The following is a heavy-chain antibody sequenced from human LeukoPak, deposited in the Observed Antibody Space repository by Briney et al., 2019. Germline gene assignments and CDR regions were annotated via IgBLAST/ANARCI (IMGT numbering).Heavy chain of an antibody. CDR1: GFTFSSYE. J-gene: IGHJ4*02. D-gene: IGHD6-19*01. CDR3: ARVTSGWSYFDS. Sequence: GGSLRLSCAASGFTFSSYEMNWVRHAPGKGLEWASYIGSSGSTIYHADSVRGRFTISRDNAKNSLYLQMSSLRADDTAIYYCARVTSGWSYFDSWGQGTLVTVSS. CDR2: IGSSGSTI. V-gene: IGHV3-48*03.